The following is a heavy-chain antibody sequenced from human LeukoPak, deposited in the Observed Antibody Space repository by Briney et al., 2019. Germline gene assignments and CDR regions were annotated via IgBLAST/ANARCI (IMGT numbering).Heavy chain of an antibody. CDR2: INPNSGGT. J-gene: IGHJ5*02. CDR1: GYTFTGYY. V-gene: IGHV1-2*02. Sequence: ASVKVSCKASGYTFTGYYMHWVRQAPGQGLEWMGWINPNSGGTNYAQKFQGRVTMTRDTSISTAYMELSRLRSDDTAVYYCARVGVPAAGWFDPWGQGTLVTVSS. D-gene: IGHD2-2*01. CDR3: ARVGVPAAGWFDP.